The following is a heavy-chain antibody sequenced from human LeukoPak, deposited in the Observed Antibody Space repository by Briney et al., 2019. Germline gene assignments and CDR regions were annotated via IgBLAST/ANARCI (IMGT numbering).Heavy chain of an antibody. CDR3: ARAQIDY. CDR1: GFCFRSYW. V-gene: IGHV3-7*04. CDR2: IKDYGSEK. J-gene: IGHJ4*02. Sequence: GGSLRLSCVGSGFCFRSYWMTWLGQAPGKGLEGVANIKDYGSEKYSVDPVKGRFTISRDNAKNLLYLQMSSLRAEDTVVYYCARAQIDYWGQGTLVTVSS.